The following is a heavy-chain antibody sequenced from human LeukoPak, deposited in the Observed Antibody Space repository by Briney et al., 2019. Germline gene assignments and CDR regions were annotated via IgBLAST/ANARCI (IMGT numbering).Heavy chain of an antibody. V-gene: IGHV1-2*02. Sequence: ASVTVSCKASGYIFTAYYMHWVRQAPGQGLDWMGWINPQSGETKFAQKFRGRVTMTRDTSISTVYMELTSLRSDDTAVYFCARDGDYLLLSARYYMDVWGTGTTLIISS. CDR1: GYIFTAYY. D-gene: IGHD2-21*02. J-gene: IGHJ6*03. CDR3: ARDGDYLLLSARYYMDV. CDR2: INPQSGET.